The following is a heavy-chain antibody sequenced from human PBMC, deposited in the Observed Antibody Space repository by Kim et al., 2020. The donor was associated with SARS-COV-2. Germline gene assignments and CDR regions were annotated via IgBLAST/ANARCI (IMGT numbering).Heavy chain of an antibody. J-gene: IGHJ4*02. D-gene: IGHD1-26*01. Sequence: GGSLRLSCAASGFTFSSYEMNWVRQAPGKGLEWVSYISSSGSTIYYADSVKGRFTISRDNAKNSLYLQMNSLRAEDTAVYYCARDKSPGRTTRFDYWGQGTLVTVSS. CDR3: ARDKSPGRTTRFDY. CDR1: GFTFSSYE. V-gene: IGHV3-48*03. CDR2: ISSSGSTI.